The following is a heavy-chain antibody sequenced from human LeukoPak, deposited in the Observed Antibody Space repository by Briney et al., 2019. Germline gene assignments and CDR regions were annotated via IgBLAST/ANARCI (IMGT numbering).Heavy chain of an antibody. Sequence: KASETLYLTCAVSGGSISSYYWSWIRQPPGKGLEWIGYIYYSGSTNYNPSLKSRVTISVDTSKNQFSLKLSSVTAADTAVYYCARDRTVDSYGHWYFDLWGRGTLVTVSS. CDR2: IYYSGST. V-gene: IGHV4-59*01. CDR3: ARDRTVDSYGHWYFDL. J-gene: IGHJ2*01. D-gene: IGHD5-18*01. CDR1: GGSISSYY.